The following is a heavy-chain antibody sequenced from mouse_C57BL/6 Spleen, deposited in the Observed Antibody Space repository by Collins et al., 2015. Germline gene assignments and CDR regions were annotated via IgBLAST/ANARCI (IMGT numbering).Heavy chain of an antibody. J-gene: IGHJ4*01. D-gene: IGHD2-3*01. CDR2: IDPEDGET. CDR3: AREGAYDGYYGGAMDY. V-gene: IGHV14-2*01. CDR1: GFNIKDYY. Sequence: EVQLQQSGAELVKPGASVKLSCTASGFNIKDYYMHWVKQRTEQGLEWIGRIDPEDGETKYAPKFQGKATFTADTSSNTAYMQLSSLTTEDSAIYYCAREGAYDGYYGGAMDYWGQGTSVTVSS.